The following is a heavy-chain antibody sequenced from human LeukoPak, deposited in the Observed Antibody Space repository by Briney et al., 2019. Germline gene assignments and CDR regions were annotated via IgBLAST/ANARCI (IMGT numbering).Heavy chain of an antibody. CDR2: ISYDESNK. Sequence: PGRALRVPCAGCGFRFSSCVLHWLRQAPGKGLDWVAVISYDESNKYYADSAKGRLTISRDNSKTALYLQMNSLRAEDTAVYYCAREVIWFGEPIGAFDIWGQGTMVTVSS. CDR3: AREVIWFGEPIGAFDI. V-gene: IGHV3-30*04. CDR1: GFRFSSCV. J-gene: IGHJ3*02. D-gene: IGHD3-10*01.